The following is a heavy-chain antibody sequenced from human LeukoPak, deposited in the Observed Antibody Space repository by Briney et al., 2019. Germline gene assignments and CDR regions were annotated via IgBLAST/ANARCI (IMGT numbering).Heavy chain of an antibody. J-gene: IGHJ4*02. CDR3: ARSPRYYYDSSGYYDYFDY. V-gene: IGHV4-31*03. D-gene: IGHD3-22*01. CDR1: GGSVNSGSYY. CDR2: IYYSGST. Sequence: SETLSLTCTVSGGSVNSGSYYWSWIRQHPGKGLEWIGYIYYSGSTYYNPSLKSRVTISVDTSKNQFSLKLSSVTAADTAVYYCARSPRYYYDSSGYYDYFDYWGQGTLVTVSS.